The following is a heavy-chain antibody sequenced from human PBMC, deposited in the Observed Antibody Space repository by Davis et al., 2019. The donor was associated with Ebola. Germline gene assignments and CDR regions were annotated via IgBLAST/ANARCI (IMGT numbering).Heavy chain of an antibody. V-gene: IGHV3-23*01. D-gene: IGHD1-7*01. CDR3: AKDLGTSGIFDM. J-gene: IGHJ3*02. Sequence: GESLKISCAASGFSFPSYAMSWVRQAPGRGLEWVSCISPSAGSTFYADSVNGRFTISRDNSKSTLYLQMNTLRAEDTAVYFCAKDLGTSGIFDMLGQGTVVTVSS. CDR2: ISPSAGST. CDR1: GFSFPSYA.